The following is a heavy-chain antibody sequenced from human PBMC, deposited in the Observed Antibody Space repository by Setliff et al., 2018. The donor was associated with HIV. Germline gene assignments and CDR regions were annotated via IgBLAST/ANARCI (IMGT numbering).Heavy chain of an antibody. Sequence: GSLRLSCAASGFTFSSYWMSWVRQAPGKGLEWVADIKQDGSKAYYMDSVKGRFTISRDNPKNSLYLQMTSLRAEDTAVYYCARDDSNGNTDAFDIWGQGTTVTV. D-gene: IGHD5-18*01. CDR1: GFTFSSYW. CDR3: ARDDSNGNTDAFDI. V-gene: IGHV3-7*04. CDR2: IKQDGSKA. J-gene: IGHJ3*02.